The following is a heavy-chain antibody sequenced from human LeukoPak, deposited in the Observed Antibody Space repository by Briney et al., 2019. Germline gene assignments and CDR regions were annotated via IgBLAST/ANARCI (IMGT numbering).Heavy chain of an antibody. Sequence: PGGSLRLSCAASGFSFSSYEMNWVRQAPVKGLEWVAVIWYDGSNKYYADSVKGRFTISRDNSKNTLYLQMNSLRAEDTAVYYCAKNREQQLAYVEFDYWGQGTLVTVSS. V-gene: IGHV3-30*02. CDR1: GFSFSSYE. J-gene: IGHJ4*02. D-gene: IGHD6-13*01. CDR3: AKNREQQLAYVEFDY. CDR2: IWYDGSNK.